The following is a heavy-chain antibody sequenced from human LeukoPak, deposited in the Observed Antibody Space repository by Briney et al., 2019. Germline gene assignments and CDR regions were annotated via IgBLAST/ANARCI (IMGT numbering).Heavy chain of an antibody. V-gene: IGHV1-18*01. CDR1: GYTFTSYG. CDR3: ARTRPQLPYYDFWSGYYYYFDY. CDR2: ISAYNGNT. D-gene: IGHD3-3*01. Sequence: GASVKVSCKASGYTFTSYGISWVRQAPGQGLEWMGWISAYNGNTDYAQKLQGRVTMTTDTSTSTAYMELRSLRSDDTAVYYCARTRPQLPYYDFWSGYYYYFDYWGQGTLVTVSS. J-gene: IGHJ4*02.